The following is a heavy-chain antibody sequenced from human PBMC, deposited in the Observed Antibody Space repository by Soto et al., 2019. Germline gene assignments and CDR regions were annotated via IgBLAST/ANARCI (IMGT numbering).Heavy chain of an antibody. CDR2: IYYSGST. D-gene: IGHD4-17*01. Sequence: SETLSLTCTVSGGSISSSRYYWGWIRQPPGKGLEWIGSIYYSGSTHYNPSRKSRVTISVDTSKNQFSLKLSSVTAADTAVYYCARPYDYGVKWYFDLWGRGTLVTPSS. CDR1: GGSISSSRYY. J-gene: IGHJ2*01. V-gene: IGHV4-39*01. CDR3: ARPYDYGVKWYFDL.